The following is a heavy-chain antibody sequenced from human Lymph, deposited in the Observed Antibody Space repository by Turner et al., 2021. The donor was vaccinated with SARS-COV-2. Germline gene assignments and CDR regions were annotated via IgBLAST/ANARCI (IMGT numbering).Heavy chain of an antibody. CDR3: ARETVNNWVDP. D-gene: IGHD2-21*02. Sequence: HVQLQESGPRLVKPLETLSLTCTVSGGSMNSNYWSWIRQPPGKRLEWIGYIYYRGSTNYNPSLESRVTISVDTSRNQFSLNLTSVTAADTAIYYCARETVNNWVDPWGQGTLGTVS. CDR1: GGSMNSNY. CDR2: IYYRGST. V-gene: IGHV4-59*01. J-gene: IGHJ5*02.